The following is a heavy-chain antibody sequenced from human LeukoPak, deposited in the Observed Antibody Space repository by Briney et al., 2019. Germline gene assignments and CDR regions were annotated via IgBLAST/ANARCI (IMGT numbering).Heavy chain of an antibody. V-gene: IGHV3-30*14. CDR1: GFTFNSFP. CDR2: ISTDGSYK. CDR3: ARSLIPGRWYFDL. D-gene: IGHD3-16*01. J-gene: IGHJ2*01. Sequence: GGSLRLSCAVSGFTFNSFPFHWVRQAPGKGLEWVAAISTDGSYKYHGDSVKGRFTISRNNPMNTLYLQMNGLRPDDTAVYYCARSLIPGRWYFDLWGRGTLVTISS.